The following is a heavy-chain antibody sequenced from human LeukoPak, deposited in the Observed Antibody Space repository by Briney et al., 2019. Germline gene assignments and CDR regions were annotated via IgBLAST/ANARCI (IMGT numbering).Heavy chain of an antibody. V-gene: IGHV3-11*04. CDR2: ISPNGLDI. J-gene: IGHJ4*02. D-gene: IGHD2-8*01. CDR3: AKMARPLDY. CDR1: GFTFTDYY. Sequence: GGSPRLSCAASGFTFTDYYMSWIRQAPGKGLEYLSYISPNGLDIAYTDSVQGRFTISRDNADNSLHLQMNSLRAEDTAVYYCAKMARPLDYWGLGTLVTVSS.